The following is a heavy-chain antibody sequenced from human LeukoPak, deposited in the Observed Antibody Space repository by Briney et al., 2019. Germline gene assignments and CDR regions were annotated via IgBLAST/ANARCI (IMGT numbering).Heavy chain of an antibody. CDR2: INPNSGGT. CDR1: GYTFTGYY. D-gene: IGHD1-26*01. J-gene: IGHJ5*02. Sequence: ASVKVSCKASGYTFTGYYMHWVRQAPGQGLEWMGWINPNSGGTNYAQKFQGRVTMTRDTSISTAYMELSRLRSDDTAVYYCAAADISGSHRFDPWGQGTLVTVSS. V-gene: IGHV1-2*02. CDR3: AAADISGSHRFDP.